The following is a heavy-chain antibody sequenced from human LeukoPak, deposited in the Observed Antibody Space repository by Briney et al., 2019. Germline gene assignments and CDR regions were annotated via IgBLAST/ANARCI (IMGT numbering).Heavy chain of an antibody. CDR1: GFTFSNYA. V-gene: IGHV3-23*01. Sequence: SGGSLRLSCAASGFTFSNYAMTWVRQAPGQGLGWVSAISGSGGATYYADSVKGRFTGSSDNSKNTLYLQMNSLRAENTAVYYCERGPMAQHISYCFDFWGQGTLVTVSS. CDR2: ISGSGGAT. D-gene: IGHD3-10*01. J-gene: IGHJ4*02. CDR3: ERGPMAQHISYCFDF.